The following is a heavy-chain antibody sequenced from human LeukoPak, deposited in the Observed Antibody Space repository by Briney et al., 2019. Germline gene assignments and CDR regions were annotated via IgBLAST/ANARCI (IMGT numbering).Heavy chain of an antibody. J-gene: IGHJ5*02. CDR2: ISTSGTTI. CDR3: ARISWLDP. CDR1: GFTFSSYE. V-gene: IGHV3-48*03. Sequence: GGSLRLSCAASGFTFSSYEMNWVRQAPGKGLEWVSYISTSGTTIYYAGSVKGRFTISRDNAKKSLYLQMNSLRAEDTAVYYCARISWLDPWGEGTLVTVSS.